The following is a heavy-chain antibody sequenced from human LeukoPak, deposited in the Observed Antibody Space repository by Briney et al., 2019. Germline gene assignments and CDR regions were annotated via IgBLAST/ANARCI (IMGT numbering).Heavy chain of an antibody. V-gene: IGHV4-59*01. CDR3: ARGLNNRKSGRRFDVFEI. CDR1: GGSISSYY. J-gene: IGHJ3*02. CDR2: IYYSGST. Sequence: PSETLSLTCTVSGGSISSYYWSWIRQPPGKGLEWIGYIYYSGSTNYNPSLKSRVTISVDTSKNQFSLKLSSVTAADTAVYYCARGLNNRKSGRRFDVFEIWGQGTMVTVSS. D-gene: IGHD1-14*01.